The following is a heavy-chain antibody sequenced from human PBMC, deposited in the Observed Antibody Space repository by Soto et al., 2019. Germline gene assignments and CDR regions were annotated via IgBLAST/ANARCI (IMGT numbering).Heavy chain of an antibody. D-gene: IGHD3-3*01. CDR3: AHSPGYYDFWSGYYNCFDP. Sequence: SGPTLVNPTQTLTLTCTFSGFSLSTSGVGVGWIRQPPGKALEWLALIYWDDDKRYSPSLKSRLTITKDTSKNQVVLTMTNMDPVDTATYYCAHSPGYYDFWSGYYNCFDPWRQVTLVTVSS. CDR1: GFSLSTSGVG. V-gene: IGHV2-5*02. CDR2: IYWDDDK. J-gene: IGHJ5*02.